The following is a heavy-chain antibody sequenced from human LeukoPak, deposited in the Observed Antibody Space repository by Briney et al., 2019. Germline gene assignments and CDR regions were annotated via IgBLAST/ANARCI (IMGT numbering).Heavy chain of an antibody. CDR2: ISGSGGVT. J-gene: IGHJ4*02. CDR1: GFTFSTFA. CDR3: AIQANGYYFPFDF. V-gene: IGHV3-23*01. D-gene: IGHD2/OR15-2a*01. Sequence: GGSLRLSCAASGFTFSTFAMSWVRQAPGKGLEWVSSISGSGGVTAYAGSVRGRFTISRDSSKNTLPLQMDSLGAEDTAVYYCAIQANGYYFPFDFWGQGTLVTVSS.